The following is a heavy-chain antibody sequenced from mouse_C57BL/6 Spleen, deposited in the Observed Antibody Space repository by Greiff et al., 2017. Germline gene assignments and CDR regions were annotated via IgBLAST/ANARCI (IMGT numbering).Heavy chain of an antibody. CDR1: GFTFSDYY. Sequence: DVHLVESEGGLVQPGSSMKLSCTASGFTFSDYYMAWVRQVPEKGLEWVANINYDGSSTYYLDSLKSRFIISRDNAKNILYLQMSSLKSEDTATYYCAREGDSSGYAWFAYWGQGTLVTVSA. CDR3: AREGDSSGYAWFAY. CDR2: INYDGSST. D-gene: IGHD3-2*02. V-gene: IGHV5-16*01. J-gene: IGHJ3*01.